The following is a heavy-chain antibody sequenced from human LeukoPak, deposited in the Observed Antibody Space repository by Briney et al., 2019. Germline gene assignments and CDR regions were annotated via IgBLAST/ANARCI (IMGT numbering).Heavy chain of an antibody. D-gene: IGHD2-21*02. CDR3: TVTASFDY. CDR2: IYSGGST. J-gene: IGHJ4*02. CDR1: GFTFDDYA. Sequence: PGRSLRLSCAASGFTFDDYAMHWVRQAPGKGLEWVSVIYSGGSTYYADSVKGRFTISRDNSKNTLYLQMNSLRAEDTAVYYCTVTASFDYWGQGTLVTVSS. V-gene: IGHV3-66*01.